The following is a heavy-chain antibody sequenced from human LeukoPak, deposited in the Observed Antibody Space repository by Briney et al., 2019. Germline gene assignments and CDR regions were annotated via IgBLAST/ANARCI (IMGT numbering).Heavy chain of an antibody. J-gene: IGHJ6*02. V-gene: IGHV1-18*01. CDR2: INPQKRDT. D-gene: IGHD4/OR15-4a*01. Sequence: ASVKGSCNASGYTFSSYGINWVRLAPARGPEWMASINPQKRDTHYAQNFQGRVTVTAGTSTNTAYMELRSLRSDDTAIYYCARRKIGAGYNGMDVWGQGTTVTVSS. CDR3: ARRKIGAGYNGMDV. CDR1: GYTFSSYG.